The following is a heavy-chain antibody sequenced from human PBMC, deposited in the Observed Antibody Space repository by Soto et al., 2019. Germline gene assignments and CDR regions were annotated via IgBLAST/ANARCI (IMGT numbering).Heavy chain of an antibody. CDR3: ARGSGGYSYGFYYYFGMDV. CDR1: GGTFSSYA. D-gene: IGHD5-18*01. V-gene: IGHV1-69*01. J-gene: IGHJ6*02. Sequence: QVQLVQSGAEVKKPGSSVKVSCKASGGTFSSYAISWVRQAPGQGLEWMGGIIPIFGTANYAQKFQGRVTTTADESTSTAYMELSSLTSEDTAVYYCARGSGGYSYGFYYYFGMDVWGQGTTVTVSS. CDR2: IIPIFGTA.